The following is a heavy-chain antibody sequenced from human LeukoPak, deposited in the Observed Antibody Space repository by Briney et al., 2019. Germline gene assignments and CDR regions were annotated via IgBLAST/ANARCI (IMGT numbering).Heavy chain of an antibody. CDR3: ARADVYGSVRKLDY. CDR1: GYTFTSYY. CDR2: INPSDGST. D-gene: IGHD2-15*01. Sequence: ASVKVSCKASGYTFTSYYMHWVRQSPGQGLEWMGIINPSDGSTSYAQNFQGRVTMTRDTSTGTVYMELSSLRSDDTAVYYCARADVYGSVRKLDYCDHGTLVSV. V-gene: IGHV1-46*01. J-gene: IGHJ4*01.